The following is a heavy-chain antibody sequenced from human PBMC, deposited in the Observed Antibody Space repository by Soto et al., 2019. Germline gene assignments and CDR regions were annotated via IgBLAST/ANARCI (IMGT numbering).Heavy chain of an antibody. CDR3: ARDWERYFDY. J-gene: IGHJ4*02. CDR1: GFTFSSYG. Sequence: GGSLRLSCAASGFTFSSYGMHGVAQAPGKGLEWVAVIWYDGSNKYYADSVKGRFTISRDNSKNTLYLQMNSLRAEDTAVYYCARDWERYFDYWGQGTLVTAPQ. D-gene: IGHD3-16*01. V-gene: IGHV3-33*01. CDR2: IWYDGSNK.